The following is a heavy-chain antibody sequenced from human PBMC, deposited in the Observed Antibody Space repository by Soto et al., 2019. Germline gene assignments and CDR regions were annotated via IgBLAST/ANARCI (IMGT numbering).Heavy chain of an antibody. V-gene: IGHV1-69*06. CDR2: IIPMFGSP. J-gene: IGHJ4*02. D-gene: IGHD6-19*01. CDR3: ARGIRDSSGWDFDY. CDR1: GGTFSSDA. Sequence: QVQLEQSGAEVKKPGSSVKVSCKASGGTFSSDAITWVRQAPGQGREWMGAIIPMFGSPNDAQKFQGRVAITADKLTSTVYLELSSLTSDDTAMYYCARGIRDSSGWDFDYWGQGTLVTVSS.